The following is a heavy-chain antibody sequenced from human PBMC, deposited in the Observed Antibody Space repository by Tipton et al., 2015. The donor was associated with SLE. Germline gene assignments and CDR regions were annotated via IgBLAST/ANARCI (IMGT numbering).Heavy chain of an antibody. Sequence: QVQLVQSGAEVKKPGASVKVSCKASGYTFTSYDINWVRQAPGQGPEWMGWMNPNSAHTGYAQKFQGRVTITSNTSISTAYMELSSLTSEDTAVYFCARANRTGGRGGYNWLDPWGQGTPVTVSS. CDR3: ARANRTGGRGGYNWLDP. CDR1: GYTFTSYD. D-gene: IGHD7-27*01. V-gene: IGHV1-8*01. CDR2: MNPNSAHT. J-gene: IGHJ5*02.